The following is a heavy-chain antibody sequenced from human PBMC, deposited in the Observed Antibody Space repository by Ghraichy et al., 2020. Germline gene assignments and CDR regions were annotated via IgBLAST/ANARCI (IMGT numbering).Heavy chain of an antibody. CDR1: GGSISSSSYY. CDR3: ANSYFANSRYGPWGDYVGWFDP. V-gene: IGHV4-39*07. J-gene: IGHJ5*02. D-gene: IGHD4-23*01. Sequence: SETLSLTCTVSGGSISSSSYYWGWIRQPPGKGLEWIGSISYSGSTYYNPSLKSRVTISVDTPKNQFSLRLSSVTAADTAVYFCANSYFANSRYGPWGDYVGWFDPWGQGTLVSVSS. CDR2: ISYSGST.